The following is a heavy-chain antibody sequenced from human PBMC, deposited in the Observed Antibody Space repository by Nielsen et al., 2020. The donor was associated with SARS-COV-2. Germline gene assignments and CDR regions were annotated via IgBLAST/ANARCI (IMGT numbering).Heavy chain of an antibody. CDR1: GGAFSGYR. D-gene: IGHD3-3*01. V-gene: IGHV4-34*01. J-gene: IGHJ6*02. Sequence: SETLSLTCGVSGGAFSGYRWTWVRQSPGEGLEWLEEINDSGTTNYNPPLTGRVSISQDASKRQLSLKLSSVTAADTALYFCARGIYDFLSGSDVSLNGLDVWGQGTTVTVSS. CDR3: ARGIYDFLSGSDVSLNGLDV. CDR2: INDSGTT.